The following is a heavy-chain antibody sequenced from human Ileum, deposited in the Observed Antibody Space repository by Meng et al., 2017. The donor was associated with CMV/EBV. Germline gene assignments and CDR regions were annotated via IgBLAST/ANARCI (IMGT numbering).Heavy chain of an antibody. J-gene: IGHJ1*01. V-gene: IGHV1-3*01. CDR2: INGGDGDT. Sequence: KVYCKASGYNFTRDAVYWVRQAPGQGLEWMGWINGGDGDTKYSQKFQDRVTITRDISANIVYLELSSLRFEDTAMYYCARGVVGTGKWGQGTLVTVSS. CDR1: GYNFTRDA. D-gene: IGHD1-1*01. CDR3: ARGVVGTGK.